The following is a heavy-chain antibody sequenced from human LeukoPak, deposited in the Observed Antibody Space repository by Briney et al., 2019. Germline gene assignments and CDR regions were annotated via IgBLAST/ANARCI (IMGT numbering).Heavy chain of an antibody. CDR3: ARATDDSRSDHYTGGFYYMDV. Sequence: PSETLSLTCTVSGGSISSSSYYWGWIRQPPGKGLEWIGSIYYSGSTNYNPSLKSRVTIFLDASKNQISLELTSLTGADTAVYYCARATDDSRSDHYTGGFYYMDVWGKGTTVAVSS. CDR2: IYYSGST. D-gene: IGHD3-3*01. V-gene: IGHV4-39*07. CDR1: GGSISSSSYY. J-gene: IGHJ6*03.